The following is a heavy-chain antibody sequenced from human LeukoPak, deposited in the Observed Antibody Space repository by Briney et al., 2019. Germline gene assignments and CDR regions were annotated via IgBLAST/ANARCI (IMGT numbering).Heavy chain of an antibody. V-gene: IGHV1-69*13. CDR3: ARESGYQLLFVRTSPGADGMDV. CDR2: IIPIFGTA. CDR1: GYTFTSYA. D-gene: IGHD2-2*01. Sequence: SVKVSCKASGYTFTSYAISWVRQAPGQGLEWMGGIIPIFGTANYAQKFQGRVTITADESTSTAYMELSSLRSEDTAVYYCARESGYQLLFVRTSPGADGMDVWGQGTTVTVSS. J-gene: IGHJ6*02.